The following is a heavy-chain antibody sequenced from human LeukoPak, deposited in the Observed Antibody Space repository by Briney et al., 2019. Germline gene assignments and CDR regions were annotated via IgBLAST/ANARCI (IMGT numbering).Heavy chain of an antibody. V-gene: IGHV4-61*01. Sequence: SETLSLTCTVSGGSVSSGSYYWSWIRLPPGKGLEWIGCIYYSGSTNYNPSLKSRVTISVDTSKNQFSLKLSSVTAADTAVYYCARRYCSGGSSYSGGNWFDPWGQGTLVTVSS. CDR1: GGSVSSGSYY. D-gene: IGHD2-15*01. CDR3: ARRYCSGGSSYSGGNWFDP. J-gene: IGHJ5*02. CDR2: IYYSGST.